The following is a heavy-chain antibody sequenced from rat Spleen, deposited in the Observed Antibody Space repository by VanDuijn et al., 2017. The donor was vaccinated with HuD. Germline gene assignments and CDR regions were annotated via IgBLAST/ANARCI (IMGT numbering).Heavy chain of an antibody. CDR1: RFTFSGFP. CDR2: ISSGGGDT. V-gene: IGHV5-25*01. D-gene: IGHD1-10*01. Sequence: EVQLVESGGGLVQPGRSLKLSCAASRFTFSGFPMAWVRQAPKKGLEWVASISSGGGDTYYPDSVKGRFTISRDNAKSSLYLQMDSLRSEDTASYYCERHGLYNNYGWFAYWGQGTLVTVSS. J-gene: IGHJ3*01. CDR3: ERHGLYNNYGWFAY.